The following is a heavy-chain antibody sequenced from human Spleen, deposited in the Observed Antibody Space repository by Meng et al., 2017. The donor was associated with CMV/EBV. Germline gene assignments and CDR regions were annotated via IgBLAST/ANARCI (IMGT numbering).Heavy chain of an antibody. Sequence: SETLSLTCTVSGGSISSGDYYWSWIRQPPGKGLEWIGYIYYSGSTYYNPSLKSRVTISVDTSKNQFSLKLSSVTAADTAVYYCARVPWVGHDSGGPVLGGYDIWGQGTMVTVSS. J-gene: IGHJ3*02. D-gene: IGHD3-22*01. V-gene: IGHV4-30-4*08. CDR2: IYYSGST. CDR1: GGSISSGDYY. CDR3: ARVPWVGHDSGGPVLGGYDI.